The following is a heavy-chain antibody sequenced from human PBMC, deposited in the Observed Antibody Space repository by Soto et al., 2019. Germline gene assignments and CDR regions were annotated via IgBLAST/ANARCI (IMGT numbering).Heavy chain of an antibody. V-gene: IGHV3-30*18. J-gene: IGHJ6*02. CDR1: GFTFSSYG. D-gene: IGHD2-8*01. CDR3: AKVMRFPAPIYYYYGMDV. Sequence: GGSLRLSCAASGFTFSSYGMHWVRQAPGKGLEWVAVISYDGSNKYYADSVKGRFTISRDNSKNTLYLQMNSLRAEDTAVYYCAKVMRFPAPIYYYYGMDVWGQGTTVTVSS. CDR2: ISYDGSNK.